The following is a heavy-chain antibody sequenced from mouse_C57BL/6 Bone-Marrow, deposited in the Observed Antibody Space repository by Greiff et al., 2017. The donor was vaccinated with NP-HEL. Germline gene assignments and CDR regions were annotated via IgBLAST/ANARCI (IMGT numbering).Heavy chain of an antibody. Sequence: VQLQQSGAELAKPGASVKLSCKASGYTFTSYWMHWVKQRPGQGLEWIGYINPSSGYTKYNQKFKDQATLTADKSSSTAYKQLSSLTYEDSAVYYCARSKGYFDYWGQGTTLTVSS. CDR3: ARSKGYFDY. V-gene: IGHV1-7*01. CDR1: GYTFTSYW. J-gene: IGHJ2*01. CDR2: INPSSGYT.